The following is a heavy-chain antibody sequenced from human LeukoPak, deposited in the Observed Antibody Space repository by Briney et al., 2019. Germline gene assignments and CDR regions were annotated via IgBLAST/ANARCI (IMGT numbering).Heavy chain of an antibody. J-gene: IGHJ4*02. D-gene: IGHD5-12*01. CDR1: GFTFSNYN. V-gene: IGHV3-21*01. CDR3: ARDSYSGTDY. Sequence: GGSLRLFCAASGFTFSNYNMNWVRQAPGKGLEWVSSISSGSTYIHYVDSVKGRFTISRDNAKNSLYLQMNSLRAEDTAVYYCARDSYSGTDYWGQGTLVTVSS. CDR2: ISSGSTYI.